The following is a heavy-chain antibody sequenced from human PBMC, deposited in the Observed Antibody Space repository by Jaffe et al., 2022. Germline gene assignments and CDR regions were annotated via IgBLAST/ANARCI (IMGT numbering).Heavy chain of an antibody. Sequence: QVQLVESGGGVVQPGGSLRLSCAASGFTFSSYGMHWVRQAPGKGLEWVAFIRYDGSNKYYADSVKGRFTISRDNSKNTLYLQMNSLRAEDTAVYYCAKGGRRDHYYYYYMDVWGKGTTVTVSS. CDR3: AKGGRRDHYYYYYMDV. CDR2: IRYDGSNK. J-gene: IGHJ6*03. V-gene: IGHV3-30*02. CDR1: GFTFSSYG. D-gene: IGHD2-21*02.